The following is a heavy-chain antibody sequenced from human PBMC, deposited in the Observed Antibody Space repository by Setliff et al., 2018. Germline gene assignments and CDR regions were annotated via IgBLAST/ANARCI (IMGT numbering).Heavy chain of an antibody. CDR2: IFHSGAT. V-gene: IGHV4-59*02. CDR1: GDSVTSHY. D-gene: IGHD6-13*01. CDR3: ARFAGSSWVDY. Sequence: SETLSLTCSVSGDSVTSHYWSWVRQPPGRGLEWIGYIFHSGATNYNPSLKSRVTISFGTSKNQFSLKLTSVTAADTAVYYCARFAGSSWVDYWGQGTLVTVS. J-gene: IGHJ4*02.